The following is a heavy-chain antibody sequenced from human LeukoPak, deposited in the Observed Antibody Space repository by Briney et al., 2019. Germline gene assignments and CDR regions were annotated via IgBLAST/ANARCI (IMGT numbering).Heavy chain of an antibody. Sequence: PGGSLRLSCAASGFTFSSYAMSWVRQAPGKGLEWVSAISGSGGSTYYADSVKGRFTISRDNSKNTLYLQMNSLRAEDTAVYYCAKWDCGGGSCYAGYWGQGTLVTVSS. CDR2: ISGSGGST. CDR3: AKWDCGGGSCYAGY. CDR1: GFTFSSYA. V-gene: IGHV3-23*01. J-gene: IGHJ4*02. D-gene: IGHD2-15*01.